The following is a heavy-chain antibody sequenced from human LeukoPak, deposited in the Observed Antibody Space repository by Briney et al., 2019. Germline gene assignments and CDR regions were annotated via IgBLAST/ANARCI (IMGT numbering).Heavy chain of an antibody. J-gene: IGHJ4*02. Sequence: SETLSLTCTVSGGSISNYYWSWIRQPAGKGLEWIGRIYSSGSANYNRSLKSRVTMSVDTSKNQFSLKLSSVTAAHTAVYYCARGGQWLAPNFDYWGQGTLVTVSS. D-gene: IGHD6-19*01. V-gene: IGHV4-4*07. CDR3: ARGGQWLAPNFDY. CDR2: IYSSGSA. CDR1: GGSISNYY.